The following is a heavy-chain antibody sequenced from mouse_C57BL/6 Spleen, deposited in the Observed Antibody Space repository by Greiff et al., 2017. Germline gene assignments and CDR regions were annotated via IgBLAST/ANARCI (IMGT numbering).Heavy chain of an antibody. V-gene: IGHV7-3*01. CDR3: ASLYGSSYVAWFAY. J-gene: IGHJ3*01. CDR1: GFTFTDYY. D-gene: IGHD1-1*01. Sequence: EVQGVESGGGLVQPGGSLSLSCAASGFTFTDYYMSWVRQPPGKALEWLGFIRNKANGYTTEYSASVKGRFTISRDNSQSILYLQMNALRAEDSATYYCASLYGSSYVAWFAYWGQGTLVTVSA. CDR2: IRNKANGYTT.